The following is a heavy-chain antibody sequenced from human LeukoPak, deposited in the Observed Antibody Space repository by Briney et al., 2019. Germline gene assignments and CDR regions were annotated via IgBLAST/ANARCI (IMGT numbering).Heavy chain of an antibody. D-gene: IGHD3-3*01. CDR1: GFTFSSYA. Sequence: GGSLRLSCAASGFTFSSYAMGWVRQAPGKGLEWVSAISDSGGNTYYADSAKGRFTISRDNAKNSLYLQMNSLRAEDTAVYYCASTYDFWSGYYTGGTSYYFDYWGQGTLVTVSS. CDR2: ISDSGGNT. J-gene: IGHJ4*02. V-gene: IGHV3-23*01. CDR3: ASTYDFWSGYYTGGTSYYFDY.